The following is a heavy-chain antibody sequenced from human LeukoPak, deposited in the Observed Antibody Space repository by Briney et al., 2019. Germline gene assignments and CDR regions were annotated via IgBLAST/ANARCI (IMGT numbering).Heavy chain of an antibody. J-gene: IGHJ3*02. D-gene: IGHD3-22*01. Sequence: ASVKVSCKASGYTFTSYQMHWVRQAPGQGLEWMGIINPSDSSTSYAQEFQGRVTMTRDTSTSTVYMELSSLRSEDTAVYYCARGGNYYYDSSGYNDAFDIWGQGTMVTVSS. CDR3: ARGGNYYYDSSGYNDAFDI. V-gene: IGHV1-46*01. CDR1: GYTFTSYQ. CDR2: INPSDSST.